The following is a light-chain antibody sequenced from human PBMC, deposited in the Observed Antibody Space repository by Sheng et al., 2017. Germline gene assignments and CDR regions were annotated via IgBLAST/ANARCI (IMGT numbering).Light chain of an antibody. CDR3: QQYRNYSPT. CDR1: QTISRW. CDR2: EAS. J-gene: IGKJ1*01. Sequence: DIHMSQFPSILSASIGDRVTLTCRASQTISRWLAWYQLKPGEAPKLLIHEASILDTGVPSRFSGSGSVTEFTLTISSLQPDDSASYYCQQYRNYSPTFGQGTKVEI. V-gene: IGKV1-5*03.